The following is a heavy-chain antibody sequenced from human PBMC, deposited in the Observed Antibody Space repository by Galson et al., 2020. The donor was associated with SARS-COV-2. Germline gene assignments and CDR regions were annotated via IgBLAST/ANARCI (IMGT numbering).Heavy chain of an antibody. CDR2: ISYDGNNN. J-gene: IGHJ4*02. CDR1: GFTFSRYG. D-gene: IGHD2-21*01. CDR3: AKDNRPNTLFRWSYFDS. Sequence: GESLKISCEGSGFTFSRYGMHWVRQAPGKGLEWVAVISYDGNNNYYADSVKGRFTISRDNSKNTLYLQMSSLRSEDTAVYYCAKDNRPNTLFRWSYFDSWGQGTLVTVSS. V-gene: IGHV3-30*18.